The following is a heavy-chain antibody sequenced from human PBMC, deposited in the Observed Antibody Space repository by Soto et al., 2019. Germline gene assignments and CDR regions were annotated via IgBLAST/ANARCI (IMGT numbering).Heavy chain of an antibody. CDR2: ISAYNGNT. CDR3: AVLGNCSSTSCYGGSWFDP. D-gene: IGHD2-2*01. V-gene: IGHV1-18*01. Sequence: ASVKVSCKASGYTFTSYGISWVRQAPGQGLEWMGWISAYNGNTNYAQKLQGRVTMTTDTSTSTAYMELRSLRSDDTAVYYCAVLGNCSSTSCYGGSWFDPWGQGTLVTVSS. J-gene: IGHJ5*02. CDR1: GYTFTSYG.